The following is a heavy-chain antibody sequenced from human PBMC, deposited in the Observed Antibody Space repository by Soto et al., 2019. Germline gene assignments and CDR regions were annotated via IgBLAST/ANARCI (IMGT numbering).Heavy chain of an antibody. CDR3: ARAKYCSGGSCYVDY. CDR2: IYHSGST. D-gene: IGHD2-15*01. J-gene: IGHJ4*02. V-gene: IGHV4-30-2*01. Sequence: PSETLSLTCAVSGGSISSGGYSWSWIRQPPGKGLEWIGYIYHSGSTYYNPSLKSRVTISVDRSKNQFSLKLSSVTAADTAVYYCARAKYCSGGSCYVDYWGQGTLVTVS. CDR1: GGSISSGGYS.